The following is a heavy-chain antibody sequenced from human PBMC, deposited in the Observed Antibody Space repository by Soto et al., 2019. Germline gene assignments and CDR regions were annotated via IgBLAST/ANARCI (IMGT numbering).Heavy chain of an antibody. Sequence: ASVKVSCKASGYTFTGYYMHWVRQAPGQGLEWMGWINPNSGGTNYAQKFQGRVTMTRDTSISTAYMELSRLRSDDTAVYYCARDRDYYDSSGYLDYWGQGTLVTV. J-gene: IGHJ4*02. CDR3: ARDRDYYDSSGYLDY. CDR2: INPNSGGT. D-gene: IGHD3-22*01. CDR1: GYTFTGYY. V-gene: IGHV1-2*02.